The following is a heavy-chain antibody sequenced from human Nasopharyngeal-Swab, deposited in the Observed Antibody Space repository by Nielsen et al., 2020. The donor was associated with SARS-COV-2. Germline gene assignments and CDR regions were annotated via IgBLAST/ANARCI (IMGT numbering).Heavy chain of an antibody. Sequence: ASVKVSCKASGYTFTSYAMHWVRQAPGQRLEWMGWINAGNGNTKYSQKFQGRVTITRDTSAGTAYMELSSLRSEDTAVYYCARYYREGSGYFYYSMDVWGQGTTVTVSS. CDR3: ARYYREGSGYFYYSMDV. CDR2: INAGNGNT. V-gene: IGHV1-3*01. D-gene: IGHD3-22*01. CDR1: GYTFTSYA. J-gene: IGHJ6*02.